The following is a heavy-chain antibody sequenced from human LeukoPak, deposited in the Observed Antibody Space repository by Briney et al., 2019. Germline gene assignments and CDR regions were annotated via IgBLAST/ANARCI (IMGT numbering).Heavy chain of an antibody. V-gene: IGHV1-18*01. CDR1: GYSFTSYG. D-gene: IGHD5-18*01. CDR3: ARGMGYSYGHPQGAFDI. CDR2: MSAYNGKT. J-gene: IGHJ3*02. Sequence: ASVKVSCKASGYSFTSYGFHWVRQAPGQGLEWMGWMSAYNGKTNYAHSLQGRVTVTADTSTSTAYMELRSRRSEDPAVYYCARGMGYSYGHPQGAFDIWGQGTMVTVSS.